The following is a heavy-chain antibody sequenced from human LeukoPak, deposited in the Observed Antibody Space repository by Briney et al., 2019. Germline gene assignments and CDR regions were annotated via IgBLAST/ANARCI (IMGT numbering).Heavy chain of an antibody. J-gene: IGHJ4*02. D-gene: IGHD6-13*01. V-gene: IGHV1-3*03. CDR1: GYSFTAYY. CDR2: INAGNGNT. Sequence: ASVKVSCKASGYSFTAYYMHWVRQAPGQGLEWMGWINAGNGNTKYSQEFQGRVTITRDTSASTAYVELSSLRSEDMAVYYCARALYSTSPGYFDYWGQGTLVTVSS. CDR3: ARALYSTSPGYFDY.